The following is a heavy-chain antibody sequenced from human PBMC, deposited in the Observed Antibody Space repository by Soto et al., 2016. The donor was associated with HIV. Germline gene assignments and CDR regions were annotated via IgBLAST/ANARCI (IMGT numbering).Heavy chain of an antibody. CDR3: AKEWGGWPLVSYLCSSWGPSGNRSVRPVLPFQ. J-gene: IGHJ1*01. CDR2: IGWNGGTI. Sequence: EVQLVESGGGLVQPGRSLRLSCAASGFSFDDFAMHWVRQAPGRGLEWVSGIGWNGGTIGYADSVEGRFTISRDNAQNSLYLQMNTLTTEDTAFYYCAKEWGGWPLVSYLCSSWGPSGNRSVRPVLPFQ. V-gene: IGHV3-9*01. CDR1: GFSFDDFA. D-gene: IGHD2-2*01.